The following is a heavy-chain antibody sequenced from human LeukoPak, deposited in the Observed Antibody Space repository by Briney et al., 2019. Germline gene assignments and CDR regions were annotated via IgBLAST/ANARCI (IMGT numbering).Heavy chain of an antibody. J-gene: IGHJ4*02. V-gene: IGHV4-59*03. D-gene: IGHD2-8*01. CDR3: ATYYVNGAGRGH. CDR2: NMNT. Sequence: PSETLSLTCTVSGVSISSYYWSWIRQAPGKGLEWIGHNMNTYYNPSLKSRVTISIDTSKNQFSLMLSTVTAADAAIYYCATYYVNGAGRGHWGPGTLVTVSS. CDR1: GVSISSYY.